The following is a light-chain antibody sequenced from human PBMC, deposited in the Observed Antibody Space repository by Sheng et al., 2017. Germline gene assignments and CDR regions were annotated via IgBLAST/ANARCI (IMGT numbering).Light chain of an antibody. CDR1: QSVSSN. CDR3: QQRSNWPST. J-gene: IGKJ1*01. CDR2: GAS. V-gene: IGKV3-15*01. Sequence: EIVMTQSPATLSVSPGERATLSCRASQSVSSNLAWYQQKPGQAPRLLIYGASTRATGIPARFSGSGSGTDFTLTISSLEPDDFAVYYCQQRSNWPSTFGQGTKVTVK.